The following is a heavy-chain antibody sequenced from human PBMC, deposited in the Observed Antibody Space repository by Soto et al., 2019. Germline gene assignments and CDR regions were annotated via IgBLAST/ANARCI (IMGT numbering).Heavy chain of an antibody. V-gene: IGHV4-4*07. CDR3: TRDGMATGDT. CDR1: GVSVTSYT. J-gene: IGHJ4*02. CDR2: VFSSVSA. Sequence: SETLSLTCIVSGVSVTSYTWSWVRQPANKGLEWIGRVFSSVSATYSLSLMRRVRIAMDTPENRISLKLDSVTAADACVYYCTRDGMATGDTWGPGTLVTVSS. D-gene: IGHD2-21*02.